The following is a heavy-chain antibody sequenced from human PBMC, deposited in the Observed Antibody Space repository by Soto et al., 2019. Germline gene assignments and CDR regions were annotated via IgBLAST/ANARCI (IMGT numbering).Heavy chain of an antibody. Sequence: QVQLVQSGAEVKKPGASVKVSCKASGYTFTSYAMHWVRQAPGQRLEWMGWINAGNGNTKYSQKFQGRVTITRDTSASTAYMELSSVRSEVTAVYGCGTDLPCGVVNPYGMDVCGQGTTVTVPS. V-gene: IGHV1-3*01. J-gene: IGHJ6*01. CDR2: INAGNGNT. D-gene: IGHD3-3*01. CDR1: GYTFTSYA. CDR3: GTDLPCGVVNPYGMDV.